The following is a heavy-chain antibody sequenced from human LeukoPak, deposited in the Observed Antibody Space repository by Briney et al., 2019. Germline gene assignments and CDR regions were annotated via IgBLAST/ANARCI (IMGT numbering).Heavy chain of an antibody. CDR1: GGSFSGYY. D-gene: IGHD6-19*01. J-gene: IGHJ3*02. V-gene: IGHV4-34*01. Sequence: SETLSLTCAVYGGSFSGYYWSWIRQPPGKGLEWIGGINHSGSTNYNPSLKSRVTISVDTSKNQFSLKLSSVTAADTAVYYCAREGAVAGTHGAFDIWGQGTMVTVSS. CDR3: AREGAVAGTHGAFDI. CDR2: INHSGST.